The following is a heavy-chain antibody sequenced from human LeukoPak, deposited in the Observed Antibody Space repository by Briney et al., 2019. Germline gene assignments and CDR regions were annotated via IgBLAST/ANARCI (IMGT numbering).Heavy chain of an antibody. CDR3: AREEYSSSFYDY. V-gene: IGHV4-61*02. Sequence: PSETLSLTCTVSGGSISSGSYYWSWIRQPAGKGLEWIGRIYTSGSTNYNPSLKSRVTISVDTSKNQFSLKLSSVTAADTAVYYCAREEYSSSFYDYWGQGTLVTVSS. CDR2: IYTSGST. D-gene: IGHD6-6*01. J-gene: IGHJ4*02. CDR1: GGSISSGSYY.